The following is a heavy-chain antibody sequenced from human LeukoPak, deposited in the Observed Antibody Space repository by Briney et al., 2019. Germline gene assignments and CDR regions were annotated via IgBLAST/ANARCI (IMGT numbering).Heavy chain of an antibody. CDR3: ARDVMYAFDS. V-gene: IGHV1-18*04. D-gene: IGHD2-8*01. J-gene: IGHJ5*01. CDR1: GYSFTRNG. CDR2: ISTDSGNT. Sequence: AASVKVSCKAFGYSFTRNGISWVRQAPGQGLEWMGWISTDSGNTNYAQNLQGRVTMTTDTSASTAYMELRSLSSDDTAVYYCARDVMYAFDSWGQGTLVTVSS.